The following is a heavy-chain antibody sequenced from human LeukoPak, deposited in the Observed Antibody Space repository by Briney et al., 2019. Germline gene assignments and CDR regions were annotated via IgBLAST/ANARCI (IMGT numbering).Heavy chain of an antibody. CDR2: IYSGGST. D-gene: IGHD3-22*01. J-gene: IGHJ4*02. V-gene: IGHV3-66*01. CDR3: VRGEYDSLLDY. Sequence: GGSLRLSCAASGFTVSSNYMSWVRQAPGKGLEWVSVIYSGGSTYYADSVKGRFTISRDNSKNTLYLQMNSLRAEDTAVYYCVRGEYDSLLDYWGQGTLVTVSS. CDR1: GFTVSSNY.